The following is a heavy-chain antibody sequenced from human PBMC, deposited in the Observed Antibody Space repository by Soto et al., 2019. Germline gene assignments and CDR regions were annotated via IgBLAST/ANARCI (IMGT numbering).Heavy chain of an antibody. Sequence: ASVKVSCKASGYTFTGYYMHWVRQAPGKGHEWIGWINPNSGGTNYAQKFQGWVTMTRDTSISTAYMELSRLRSDDTAVYYCARDLEPLLWFGKSPSGYYYGMDVWGQGTTVTV. CDR3: ARDLEPLLWFGKSPSGYYYGMDV. CDR2: INPNSGGT. CDR1: GYTFTGYY. J-gene: IGHJ6*02. V-gene: IGHV1-2*04. D-gene: IGHD3-10*01.